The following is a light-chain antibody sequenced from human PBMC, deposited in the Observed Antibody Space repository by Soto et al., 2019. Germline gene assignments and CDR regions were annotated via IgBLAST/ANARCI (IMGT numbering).Light chain of an antibody. Sequence: DIVMTQPPLSLSVTPGQPASISCKSSQSLLHSGGKTYLACYQQKPGQAPRLLIYGASTRATGIPVRFSGSGSGTEFTLTISSLQSEDFAVYYCQQYTNWPPGTFGQGTKVDIK. CDR3: QQYTNWPPGT. CDR1: QSLLHSGGKTY. V-gene: IGKV3-15*01. CDR2: GAS. J-gene: IGKJ1*01.